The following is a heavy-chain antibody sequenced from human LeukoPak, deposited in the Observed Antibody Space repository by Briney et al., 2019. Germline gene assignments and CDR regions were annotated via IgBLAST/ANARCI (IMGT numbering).Heavy chain of an antibody. CDR3: AREPPIYDILTGYSAY. D-gene: IGHD3-9*01. CDR2: INPNSGGT. V-gene: IGHV1-2*02. Sequence: GASATVSCKASGYTFTGYYMHWVRQAPGQGREWMGWINPNSGGTNYAQKFQGRVTMTRETSISTAYMELSRLRSDDTAVYYCAREPPIYDILTGYSAYWGQGTLVTVSS. CDR1: GYTFTGYY. J-gene: IGHJ4*02.